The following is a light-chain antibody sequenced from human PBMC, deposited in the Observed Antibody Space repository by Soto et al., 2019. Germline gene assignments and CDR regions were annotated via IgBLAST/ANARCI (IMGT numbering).Light chain of an antibody. CDR2: DVS. V-gene: IGLV2-14*01. CDR3: SSYTSSSTLL. J-gene: IGLJ2*01. CDR1: SSDVGGYNY. Sequence: QSALTQPASVSGSPGQSITISCTGTSSDVGGYNYISWYQQHPGKAPKLMIYDVSNRPSGVSNRFSGSKSGNTASLTISGLQAEDEADYYCSSYTSSSTLLFGGGTKHRP.